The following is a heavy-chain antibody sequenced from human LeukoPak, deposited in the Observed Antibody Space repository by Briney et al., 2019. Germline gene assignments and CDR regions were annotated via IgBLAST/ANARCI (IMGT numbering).Heavy chain of an antibody. J-gene: IGHJ4*02. CDR3: ARDHQWELDY. CDR1: GFTFSSYS. V-gene: IGHV3-48*04. CDR2: ISSSSSTI. Sequence: PGGSLRLSCAASGFTFSSYSMNWVRQAPGKGLEWVSYISSSSSTIYYADSVKGRFTISRDNAKNSLYLQMNSLRAEDTAVYYCARDHQWELDYWGQGTLVTVSS. D-gene: IGHD1-26*01.